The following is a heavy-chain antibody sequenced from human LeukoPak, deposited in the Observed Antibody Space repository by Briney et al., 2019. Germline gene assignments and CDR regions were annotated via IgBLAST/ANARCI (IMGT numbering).Heavy chain of an antibody. D-gene: IGHD3-10*01. CDR1: GGSFSGYY. J-gene: IGHJ4*02. V-gene: IGHV4-34*01. CDR3: GGFGELLGTPVDY. CDR2: INHSGST. Sequence: SETLSLTCAVYGGSFSGYYWSWIRQPPGKGLEWIGEINHSGSTNYNPSLKSRGTISVDTSKNQFSLKLSSVTAADTAVYYCGGFGELLGTPVDYWGQGTLVTVSS.